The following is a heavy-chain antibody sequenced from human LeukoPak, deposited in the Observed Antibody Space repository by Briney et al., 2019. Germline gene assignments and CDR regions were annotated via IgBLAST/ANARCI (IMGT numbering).Heavy chain of an antibody. Sequence: SETLSLTCAVYGGSFSGYYWSWIRQPPGKGLEWIGEINHSGSTNYNPSLKSRVTISVDTSKNQFSLKLSSVTAADTAVYYCARDLRGSGSYYRRYYYYYMDVWGKGTTVTISS. CDR3: ARDLRGSGSYYRRYYYYYMDV. D-gene: IGHD3-10*01. V-gene: IGHV4-34*01. CDR1: GGSFSGYY. J-gene: IGHJ6*03. CDR2: INHSGST.